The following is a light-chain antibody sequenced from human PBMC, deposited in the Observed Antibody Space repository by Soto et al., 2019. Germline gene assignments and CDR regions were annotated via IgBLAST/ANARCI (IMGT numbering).Light chain of an antibody. J-gene: IGLJ1*01. CDR2: SNY. V-gene: IGLV1-44*01. Sequence: QAVVTQAPSASGTPGQRVTISCSGSSSNIESNTVTWYQQLPGTAPKLVIYSNYDRPSGVPDRFSGSTSGTSASLVIRGLQSEDEADYYCAAWDDILNGYVFGGGTKLTVL. CDR1: SSNIESNT. CDR3: AAWDDILNGYV.